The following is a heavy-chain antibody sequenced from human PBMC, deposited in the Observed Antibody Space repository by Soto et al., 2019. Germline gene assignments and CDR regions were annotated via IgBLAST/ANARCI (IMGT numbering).Heavy chain of an antibody. D-gene: IGHD2-15*01. CDR1: GFTFGNYA. CDR3: AKKGLGSVATYCSTGDCDYAFDI. CDR2: ISGGGDGT. Sequence: EVQLLESGGGLVQPGGSLRLSCAASGFTFGNYAMIWVRQAPGKGLEWVSTISGGGDGTYYADSVRGRFTISRENSRNTVYLQMNSLSAEDTAVYYCAKKGLGSVATYCSTGDCDYAFDIWGQGTMVTVSS. V-gene: IGHV3-23*01. J-gene: IGHJ3*02.